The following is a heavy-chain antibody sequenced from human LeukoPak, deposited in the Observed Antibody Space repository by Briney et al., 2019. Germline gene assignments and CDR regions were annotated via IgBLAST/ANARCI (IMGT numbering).Heavy chain of an antibody. CDR2: ISSSGSTI. V-gene: IGHV3-48*03. Sequence: GGSLRLSCAASGFTFSSYEMNWVRQAPGKGLEWVSYISSSGSTIYCADSVKGRFTISRDNAKNSLYLQMNSLRAEDTAVYYCARRYSSGWSYYYYYGMDVWGQGTTVTVSS. J-gene: IGHJ6*02. CDR3: ARRYSSGWSYYYYYGMDV. CDR1: GFTFSSYE. D-gene: IGHD6-19*01.